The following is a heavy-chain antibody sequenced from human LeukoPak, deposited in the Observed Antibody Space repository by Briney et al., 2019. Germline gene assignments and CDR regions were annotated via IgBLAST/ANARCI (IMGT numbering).Heavy chain of an antibody. CDR3: ARGGYYYDSSGYEVED. Sequence: SETLSLTCAVYGGSLSAYYWTWIRQPPGKGLEWIGEINHGGSTNYNPSLKSRVTMSVDTSKNQFSLKLSSVTAADTAVYYCARGGYYYDSSGYEVEDWGQGTLVTVSS. V-gene: IGHV4-34*01. D-gene: IGHD3-22*01. CDR1: GGSLSAYY. CDR2: INHGGST. J-gene: IGHJ4*02.